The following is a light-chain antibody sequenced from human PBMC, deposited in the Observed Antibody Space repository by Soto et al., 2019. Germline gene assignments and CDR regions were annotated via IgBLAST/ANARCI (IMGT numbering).Light chain of an antibody. V-gene: IGKV1-5*01. J-gene: IGKJ1*01. CDR1: QSISSW. CDR3: QQYNSYSSWT. Sequence: DIRMTQSPSTLSASVGDEVTITCRASQSISSWLAWYQQKPGRSPTLLIYDASTLETGVPSRFSGSGSGTQFTLTISSLQPDDFGTYYCQQYNSYSSWTFGHGTKV. CDR2: DAS.